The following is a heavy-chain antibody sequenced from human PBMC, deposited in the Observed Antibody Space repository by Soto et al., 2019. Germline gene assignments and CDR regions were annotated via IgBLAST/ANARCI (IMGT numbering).Heavy chain of an antibody. CDR1: GGSISSSSYY. V-gene: IGHV4-39*01. D-gene: IGHD4-17*01. CDR2: IYYSGGT. Sequence: QLQLQESGPGLVKPSETLSLTCTVSGGSISSSSYYWGWIRQPPGKGLEWIGSIYYSGGTYYNPSLKSRVTISVDTSKNQFSLKLSSVTAADTAVYYCSSANDYGDYDLDYWGQGTLVTVSS. CDR3: SSANDYGDYDLDY. J-gene: IGHJ4*02.